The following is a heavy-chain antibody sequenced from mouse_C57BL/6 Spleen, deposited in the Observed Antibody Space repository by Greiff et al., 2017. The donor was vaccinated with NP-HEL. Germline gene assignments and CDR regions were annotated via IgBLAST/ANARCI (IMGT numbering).Heavy chain of an antibody. D-gene: IGHD1-1*01. CDR3: ARRATTVAFDY. V-gene: IGHV1-20*01. J-gene: IGHJ2*01. Sequence: VQLKQSGPELVKPGDSVKISCKASGYSFTGYFMNWVMQSHGKSLEWIGRINPYNGDTFYNQKFKGKATLTVDKSSSTAHMELRSLTSEDSAAYYCARRATTVAFDYWGQGTTLTVSS. CDR2: INPYNGDT. CDR1: GYSFTGYF.